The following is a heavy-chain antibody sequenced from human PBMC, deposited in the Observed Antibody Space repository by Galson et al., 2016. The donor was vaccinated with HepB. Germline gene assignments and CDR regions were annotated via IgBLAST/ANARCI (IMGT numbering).Heavy chain of an antibody. V-gene: IGHV4-4*02. CDR3: ARQYWGGPSDY. D-gene: IGHD2/OR15-2a*01. J-gene: IGHJ4*02. CDR2: IFHGGRV. Sequence: ETLSLTCAVSGVSISSSDWWSWVRQPPGQGLEWIGQIFHGGRVNYAPSLASRVTISIDTSNNHFSLRLTSVTAADTALYYCARQYWGGPSDYWGQGTLVTVSS. CDR1: GVSISSSDW.